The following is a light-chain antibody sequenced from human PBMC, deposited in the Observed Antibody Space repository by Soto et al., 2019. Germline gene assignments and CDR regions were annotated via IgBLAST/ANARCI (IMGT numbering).Light chain of an antibody. J-gene: IGKJ1*01. CDR3: QQYGTSLWT. CDR1: QSVSSSY. Sequence: EIVLTQSPGTLSLSPGERATLACRASQSVSSSYLAWYQQKPGQAPRLLIYGASIRATGISDRFSGSGSGTDFTLTSSRLGPEDFAVYYCQQYGTSLWTFGQGTKVDIK. CDR2: GAS. V-gene: IGKV3-20*01.